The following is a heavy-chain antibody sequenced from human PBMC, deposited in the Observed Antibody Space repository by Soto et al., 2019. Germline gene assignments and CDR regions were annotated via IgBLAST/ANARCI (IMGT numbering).Heavy chain of an antibody. V-gene: IGHV5-51*01. CDR3: GRRGIAAAAVPWFDP. CDR2: IYPGDSDT. CDR1: GYSFTSYW. D-gene: IGHD6-13*01. Sequence: PGESLKISCKGSGYSFTSYWNGWVRQMPGKGLEWVVIIYPGDSDTRYSPSFQGQVTISADKSISTAYLQWSSLKASDTAMYYCGRRGIAAAAVPWFDPWGQGTLVTVSS. J-gene: IGHJ5*02.